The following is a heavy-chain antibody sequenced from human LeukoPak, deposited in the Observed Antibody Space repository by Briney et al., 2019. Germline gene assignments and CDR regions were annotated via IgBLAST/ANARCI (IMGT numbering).Heavy chain of an antibody. D-gene: IGHD3-10*01. CDR2: ISYDGSEK. J-gene: IGHJ6*02. CDR3: AKEDLITMVRGLIITPGMDV. CDR1: GFSFSSYG. Sequence: PPGGSLRLSCAASGFSFSSYGMHWIRQAPGKGLEWVAVISYDGSEKYYVDSVKGRFTISRDNSKNTLYLQMNSLRAEDTAVYYCAKEDLITMVRGLIITPGMDVWGQGTTVTVSS. V-gene: IGHV3-30*18.